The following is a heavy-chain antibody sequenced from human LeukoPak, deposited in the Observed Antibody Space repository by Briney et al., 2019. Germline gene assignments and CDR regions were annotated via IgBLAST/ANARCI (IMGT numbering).Heavy chain of an antibody. CDR2: ISSSSSTI. D-gene: IGHD1-26*01. CDR3: ARAWYSWGYYFDY. CDR1: GFTFSSYS. J-gene: IGHJ4*02. Sequence: GGSLRLSCAASGFTFSSYSMNWVRQAPGKGLEWVSYISSSSSTIFYADSVKGRFTISSDNAKNSLYLQMHSLRDEDTAVYYCARAWYSWGYYFDYWGQGTLVTVSS. V-gene: IGHV3-48*02.